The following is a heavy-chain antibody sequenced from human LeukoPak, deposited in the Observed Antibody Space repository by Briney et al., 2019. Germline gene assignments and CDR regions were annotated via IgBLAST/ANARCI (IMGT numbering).Heavy chain of an antibody. J-gene: IGHJ4*02. CDR3: ARDNKGGGSGSYYPIDY. D-gene: IGHD1-26*01. V-gene: IGHV1-18*01. CDR1: GYTFTSYG. Sequence: ASVKVSCKASGYTFTSYGISWVRQAPGQGLEWMGWISAYNGNTNYAQKLQGRVTTTTDTSTSTAYMELRSLRSDDTAVYYCARDNKGGGSGSYYPIDYWGQGTLVTVSS. CDR2: ISAYNGNT.